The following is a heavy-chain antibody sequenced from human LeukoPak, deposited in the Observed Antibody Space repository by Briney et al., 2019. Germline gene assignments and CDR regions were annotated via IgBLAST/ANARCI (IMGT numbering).Heavy chain of an antibody. CDR3: AKDRSWDVAMAYYFDY. V-gene: IGHV3-30*02. D-gene: IGHD5-12*01. CDR1: GFTFSSYG. J-gene: IGHJ4*02. Sequence: GGSLRLSCAASGFTFSSYGLHWVRQAPGKGLEWVAFIRHDGSNKYYTDSVKGRFTISRDNSKNTLYLQMNSLRAEDTAVYYCAKDRSWDVAMAYYFDYWGQGTLVTVSS. CDR2: IRHDGSNK.